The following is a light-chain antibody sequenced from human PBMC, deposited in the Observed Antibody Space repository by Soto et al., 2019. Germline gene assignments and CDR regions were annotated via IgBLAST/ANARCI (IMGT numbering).Light chain of an antibody. J-gene: IGKJ1*01. Sequence: EIVLTQSPATLSLSPGESATLSCRTSQSVNSNYLAWYQHKPGQAPRLVIHGASSRATGIPDRFSGSGSGTDYTLTISRLEPEDFAVYFCQHYGTSFWTFGQGTKVEVK. V-gene: IGKV3-20*01. CDR3: QHYGTSFWT. CDR1: QSVNSNY. CDR2: GAS.